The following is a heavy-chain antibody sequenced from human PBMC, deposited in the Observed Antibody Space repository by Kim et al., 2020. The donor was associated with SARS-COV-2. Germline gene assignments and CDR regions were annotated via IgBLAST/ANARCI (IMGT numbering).Heavy chain of an antibody. Sequence: TGYAQKFQDRVTMTRNTSISTAYMELSSLRSEDTAVYYCVREGAMDAFDIWGQGTMVTVSS. D-gene: IGHD2-2*01. CDR2: T. V-gene: IGHV1-8*01. CDR3: VREGAMDAFDI. J-gene: IGHJ3*02.